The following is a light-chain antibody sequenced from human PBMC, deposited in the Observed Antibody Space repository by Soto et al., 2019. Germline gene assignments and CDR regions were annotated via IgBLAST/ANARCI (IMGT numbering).Light chain of an antibody. CDR1: QSISSY. Sequence: DIQMTQSPSSLSASVGDRVTITCRASQSISSYLNWYQQKPGKAPKLLIYAASSLQSGVPPSFSASGSGTDFTLTISSLQPEDFATYYCQQSHSTPPTFGKGTRVDIK. J-gene: IGKJ1*01. V-gene: IGKV1-39*01. CDR2: AAS. CDR3: QQSHSTPPT.